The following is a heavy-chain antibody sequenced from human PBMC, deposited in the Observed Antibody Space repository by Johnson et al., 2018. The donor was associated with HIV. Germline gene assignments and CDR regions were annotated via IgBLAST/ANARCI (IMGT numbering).Heavy chain of an antibody. J-gene: IGHJ3*02. V-gene: IGHV3-66*01. Sequence: VQLVESGGGLVQPGGSLRLSCVASRFAVSSNYMSWVRQAPGKGLEWVSVIFSGGTTYYSDSVKGRFTISRDNSKNTVYLQMNSLRGEDTALYYCASAHPPSGTICCDAFDIWGQGTMVTVSS. CDR3: ASAHPPSGTICCDAFDI. CDR2: IFSGGTT. D-gene: IGHD2-2*01. CDR1: RFAVSSNY.